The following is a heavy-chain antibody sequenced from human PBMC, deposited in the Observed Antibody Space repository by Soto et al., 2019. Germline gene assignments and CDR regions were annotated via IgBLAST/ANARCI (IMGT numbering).Heavy chain of an antibody. D-gene: IGHD3-16*02. CDR1: GGSISSYY. J-gene: IGHJ5*02. CDR3: ARDLHYDYVWGSYRFLDP. V-gene: IGHV4-59*01. CDR2: IYYSGST. Sequence: QVQLQESGPGLVKPSETLSLTCTVSGGSISSYYWSWIRQPPGKGLEWIGYIYYSGSTNYNPSLKRRVTITVETSKHQFCLTLSSVTAADTAVYDCARDLHYDYVWGSYRFLDPWGQGTLVTVSS.